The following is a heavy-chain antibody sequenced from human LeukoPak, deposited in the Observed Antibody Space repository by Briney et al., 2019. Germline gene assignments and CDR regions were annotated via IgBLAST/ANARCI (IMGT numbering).Heavy chain of an antibody. CDR1: GFSLSTSW. D-gene: IGHD1-26*01. CDR2: ISSSSSTI. Sequence: GGSLRLSCAASGFSLSTSWMNWVRQAPGKGLEWVSYISSSSSTIYYADSVKGRFTISRDNAKNSLYLQMNSLRDEDTAVYYCARDLGARVGARVYWGQGTLVTVSS. V-gene: IGHV3-48*02. CDR3: ARDLGARVGARVY. J-gene: IGHJ4*02.